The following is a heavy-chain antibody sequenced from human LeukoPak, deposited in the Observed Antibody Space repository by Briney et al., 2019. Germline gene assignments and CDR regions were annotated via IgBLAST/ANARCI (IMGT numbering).Heavy chain of an antibody. CDR1: GYTFTGYY. CDR3: ARDSGLYSSGWYDD. Sequence: ASVKVSCTASGYTFTGYYMHWVRQAPGQGLEWMGWINPNSGGTNYAQKFQGWVTMTRDTSISTAYMELSRLRSDDTAVYYCARDSGLYSSGWYDDWGQGTLVTVSS. J-gene: IGHJ4*02. CDR2: INPNSGGT. D-gene: IGHD6-19*01. V-gene: IGHV1-2*04.